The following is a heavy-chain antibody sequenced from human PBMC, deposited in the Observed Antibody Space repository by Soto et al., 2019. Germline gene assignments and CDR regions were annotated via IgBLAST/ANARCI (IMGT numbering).Heavy chain of an antibody. J-gene: IGHJ3*02. CDR3: ARALEGTVTGRGAFGI. V-gene: IGHV4-31*03. D-gene: IGHD6-19*01. CDR1: GGSIRNDNFY. CDR2: ISYSGYT. Sequence: QVQLQESGQGLVKPSQTLSLTCTVSGGSIRNDNFYWSYLRQRPGKGLEWIGSISYSGYTYYHPSLKSRVIISLDPSNNQFALILNSVTAADTAVYYCARALEGTVTGRGAFGICGRGTLVTVSS.